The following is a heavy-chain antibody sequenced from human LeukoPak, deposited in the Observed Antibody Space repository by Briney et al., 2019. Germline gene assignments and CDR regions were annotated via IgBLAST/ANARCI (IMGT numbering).Heavy chain of an antibody. CDR1: GGSISSYY. CDR3: ARIPRITLGYYFDY. D-gene: IGHD3-10*01. Sequence: SETLSLTCTVSGGSISSYYWSWIRQPPGKGLEWIGYIYYSGSTNYNPSLKSRVTISVDTSKNQFSLKLSSVTAADTAVYYCARIPRITLGYYFDYWGQGTLVTVSS. J-gene: IGHJ4*02. V-gene: IGHV4-59*01. CDR2: IYYSGST.